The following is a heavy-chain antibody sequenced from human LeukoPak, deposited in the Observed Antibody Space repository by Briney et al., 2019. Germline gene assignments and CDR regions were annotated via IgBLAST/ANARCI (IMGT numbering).Heavy chain of an antibody. CDR1: GYTFTGYY. CDR2: INPNSGGT. Sequence: ASVKVSCKASGYTFTGYYMHWVRQAPGQGLEWMGWINPNSGGTNYAQKFQGRVTMTRDTSISTAYMKLSRLRSDDTAVYCCARDLGTYYYDFDYWGQGTLVTVSS. V-gene: IGHV1-2*02. D-gene: IGHD3-10*01. CDR3: ARDLGTYYYDFDY. J-gene: IGHJ4*02.